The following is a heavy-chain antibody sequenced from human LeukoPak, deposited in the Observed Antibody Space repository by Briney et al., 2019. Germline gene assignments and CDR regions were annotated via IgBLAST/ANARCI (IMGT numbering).Heavy chain of an antibody. CDR3: ARVRSSGWSTSAFDY. V-gene: IGHV1-3*01. D-gene: IGHD6-19*01. Sequence: ASVKVSCKASGYTFTSYAMHWARQAPGQRLEWMGWINAGNGNTKYSQKFQGRVTITRDTSASTAYMELSSLRSEDTAVYYCARVRSSGWSTSAFDYWGQGTLVTVSS. CDR1: GYTFTSYA. J-gene: IGHJ4*02. CDR2: INAGNGNT.